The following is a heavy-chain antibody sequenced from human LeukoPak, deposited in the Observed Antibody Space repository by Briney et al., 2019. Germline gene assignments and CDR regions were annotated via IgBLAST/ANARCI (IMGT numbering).Heavy chain of an antibody. CDR2: IWYDGSNR. V-gene: IGHV3-33*01. CDR3: ASWRGSGSYGGYFDY. J-gene: IGHJ4*02. Sequence: GGSLRLSCAASGFTFSSYGMYWVRQAPGKGLEWVALIWYDGSNRYCADSVKGRFTISRDNSKNTLYLQMNSLRAEDTAVYYCASWRGSGSYGGYFDYRGQGTLVTVSS. D-gene: IGHD3-10*01. CDR1: GFTFSSYG.